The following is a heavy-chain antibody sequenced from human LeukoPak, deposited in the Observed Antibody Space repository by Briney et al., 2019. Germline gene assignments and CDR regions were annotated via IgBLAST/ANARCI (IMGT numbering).Heavy chain of an antibody. D-gene: IGHD2-15*01. CDR1: GFTFSSYE. V-gene: IGHV3-48*03. Sequence: GGSLRLSXAASGFTFSSYEMNWVRQAPGKGLEWVSYISSSGSTIYYADSVKGRFTISRDNAKNSLYLQMNSLRAEDTAVYYCARVGCSGGSCRFGNYFDYWGQGTLVTVSS. CDR3: ARVGCSGGSCRFGNYFDY. J-gene: IGHJ4*02. CDR2: ISSSGSTI.